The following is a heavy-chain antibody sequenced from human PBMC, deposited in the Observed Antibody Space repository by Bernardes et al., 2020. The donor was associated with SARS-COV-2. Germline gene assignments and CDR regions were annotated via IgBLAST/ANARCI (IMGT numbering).Heavy chain of an antibody. J-gene: IGHJ4*02. V-gene: IGHV4-34*01. Sequence: SETLSLTCAVYGGTFSDYYWSWVRQSPEKGLEWIGEINHNGGTSYNPSLKSRISISVDTSKKQFSLNLNSVTAADTATYYCARGRVTIYGVLIMLPAAGPLDYWGQGTLVSVSS. D-gene: IGHD3-3*01. CDR3: ARGRVTIYGVLIMLPAAGPLDY. CDR1: GGTFSDYY. CDR2: INHNGGT.